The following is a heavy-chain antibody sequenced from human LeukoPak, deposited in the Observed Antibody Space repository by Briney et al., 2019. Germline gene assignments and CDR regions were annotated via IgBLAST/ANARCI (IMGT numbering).Heavy chain of an antibody. J-gene: IGHJ4*02. V-gene: IGHV4-28*01. Sequence: PSETLSLTCTVSGFSVTTDSYCWGWIRQPPGKGLEWIGYIYHSGTTYYNPSLQSRVTMSVDTSKNQFSLKLSSVTAVDTAVYYCARKENVYYYFDYWGQGTLVTVSS. CDR1: GFSVTTDSYC. CDR2: IYHSGTT. CDR3: ARKENVYYYFDY. D-gene: IGHD3-10*01.